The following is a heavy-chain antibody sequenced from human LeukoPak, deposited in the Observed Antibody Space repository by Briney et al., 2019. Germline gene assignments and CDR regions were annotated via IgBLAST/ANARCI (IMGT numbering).Heavy chain of an antibody. J-gene: IGHJ4*02. CDR2: ISDSGGVI. CDR1: RFNVNSFE. CDR3: AGGPQYTGSFPY. Sequence: GGSLRLSCAAPRFNVNSFEMTWVRQAPGLGLEFLSYISDSGGVIKYADSVKGRFIISRDSAENALYLQMNNLGADDTAVYFCAGGPQYTGSFPYWGQGTLVAVSS. D-gene: IGHD1-26*01. V-gene: IGHV3-48*03.